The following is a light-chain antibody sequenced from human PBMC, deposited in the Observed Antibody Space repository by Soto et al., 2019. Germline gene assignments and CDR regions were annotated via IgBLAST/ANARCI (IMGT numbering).Light chain of an antibody. CDR2: DAS. V-gene: IGKV3D-15*01. J-gene: IGKJ5*01. Sequence: LPQSPGTLSFSPGERATLSCRASQSVSRNLAWYQQKPGQAPRLLIYDASTRATGTPARFSGSGSGTKFTLSISSLQSEDFAVYYCQQYNNWPITFGQGTRLAI. CDR3: QQYNNWPIT. CDR1: QSVSRN.